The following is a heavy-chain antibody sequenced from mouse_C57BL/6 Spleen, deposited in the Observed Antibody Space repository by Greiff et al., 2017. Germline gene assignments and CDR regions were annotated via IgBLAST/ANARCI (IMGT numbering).Heavy chain of an antibody. CDR1: GYTFTDYY. CDR3: ARGYSNYGIAY. V-gene: IGHV1-19*01. Sequence: EVQLQQSGPVLVKPGASVKMSCKASGYTFTDYYMNWVKQSHGKSLEWIGVINPYNGGTSYNQKFKGKATLTVDKSSSTAYMELNSLTSEDSAVYYCARGYSNYGIAYWGQGTLVTVSA. D-gene: IGHD2-5*01. J-gene: IGHJ3*01. CDR2: INPYNGGT.